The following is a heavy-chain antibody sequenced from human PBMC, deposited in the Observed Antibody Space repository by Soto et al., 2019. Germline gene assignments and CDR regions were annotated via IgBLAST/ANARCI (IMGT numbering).Heavy chain of an antibody. Sequence: TLSLTCTVSGGSISSYYWSWIRQPPGKGLEWIGYIYYSGSTNYNPSLKSRVTISVDTSKNHFSLKLSSVIAADTAVYYCARATHYDFWSGSYNWFDPWGQGTLVTVSS. J-gene: IGHJ5*02. V-gene: IGHV4-59*01. CDR1: GGSISSYY. CDR2: IYYSGST. D-gene: IGHD3-3*01. CDR3: ARATHYDFWSGSYNWFDP.